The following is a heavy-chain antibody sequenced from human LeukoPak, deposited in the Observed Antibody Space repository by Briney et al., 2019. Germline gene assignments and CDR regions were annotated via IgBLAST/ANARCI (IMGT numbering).Heavy chain of an antibody. CDR3: AKDRAVAGTVNWYFDL. Sequence: GGALRLSCAASGFTFDDYAMHWVRQAPGKGLELVSLISGDGGSTYYADSVKGRFTISRDNSKNSLYLQMNSLRTEDTALYYCAKDRAVAGTVNWYFDLWGRGTLVTVSS. CDR1: GFTFDDYA. CDR2: ISGDGGST. D-gene: IGHD6-19*01. V-gene: IGHV3-43*02. J-gene: IGHJ2*01.